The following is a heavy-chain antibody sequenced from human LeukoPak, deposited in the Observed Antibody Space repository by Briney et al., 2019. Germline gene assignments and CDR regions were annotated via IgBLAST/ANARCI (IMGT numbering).Heavy chain of an antibody. CDR2: IYYSGST. J-gene: IGHJ4*02. V-gene: IGHV4-59*01. Sequence: SETLSLTCTVSGGSISSYYWSWIRQPPGKGLEWIGYIYYSGSTNYNPSLKSRVTISVDTSKNQFSLKLSSVTAADTAVYYCARAHSSGWYREVDFDCWGQGTLVTVSS. CDR1: GGSISSYY. D-gene: IGHD6-19*01. CDR3: ARAHSSGWYREVDFDC.